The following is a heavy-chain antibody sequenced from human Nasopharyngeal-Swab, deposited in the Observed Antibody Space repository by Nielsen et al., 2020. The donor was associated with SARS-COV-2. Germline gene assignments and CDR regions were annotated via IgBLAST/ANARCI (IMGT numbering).Heavy chain of an antibody. CDR1: GGSISSSSYY. D-gene: IGHD3-3*01. V-gene: IGHV4-39*01. CDR3: ARHGQGITIFGVVSRYGMDV. J-gene: IGHJ6*02. CDR2: IHYSGST. Sequence: SETLSLTCTVSGGSISSSSYYWGWIRQPPGKGLEWIGSIHYSGSTYYNPSLKSRVTISVDTSKNQFSLKLSSVTAADTAVYYCARHGQGITIFGVVSRYGMDVWGQGTTVTVSS.